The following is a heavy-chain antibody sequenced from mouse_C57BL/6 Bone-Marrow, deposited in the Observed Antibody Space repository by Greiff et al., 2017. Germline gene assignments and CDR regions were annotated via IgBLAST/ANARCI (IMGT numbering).Heavy chain of an antibody. J-gene: IGHJ1*03. Sequence: EVQGVESGAELVRPGASVKLSCTASGFNIKDDYMHWVKQRPEQGLEWIGWIDPENGDTEYASKFQGKATITADTSSNTAYLQLSRLTSEDTAVYYCTTFGYYYGLWYFDVWGTGTTVTVSS. D-gene: IGHD1-1*01. V-gene: IGHV14-4*01. CDR2: IDPENGDT. CDR3: TTFGYYYGLWYFDV. CDR1: GFNIKDDY.